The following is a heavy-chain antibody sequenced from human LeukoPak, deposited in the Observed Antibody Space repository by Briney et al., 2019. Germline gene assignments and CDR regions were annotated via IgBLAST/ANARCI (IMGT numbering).Heavy chain of an antibody. CDR1: GFIFNSYG. D-gene: IGHD2-21*01. V-gene: IGHV3-48*01. Sequence: GGSLRLSCTGSGFIFNSYGINWVRQAPGKGLEWVAYISSSTSNIFYADSVKGRFTISRDHAKDSVLLQMNSLRVEDTALYFCARDGVMAETPFYFDSWGQGALITVSS. CDR2: ISSSTSNI. CDR3: ARDGVMAETPFYFDS. J-gene: IGHJ4*02.